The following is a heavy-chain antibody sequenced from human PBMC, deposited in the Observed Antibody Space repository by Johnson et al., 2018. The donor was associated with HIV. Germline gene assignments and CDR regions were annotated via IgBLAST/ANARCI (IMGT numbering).Heavy chain of an antibody. CDR3: ARDPSYDMAHTDGFDI. CDR1: GFTFDDYG. V-gene: IGHV3-30*03. CDR2: ISYDGSNK. D-gene: IGHD3-22*01. J-gene: IGHJ3*02. Sequence: QVQLVESGGGLVKPGGSLRLSCAASGFTFDDYGMSWVRQAPGKGLEWVAIISYDGSNKYYADSVKGRFTISRDNSKDTLYLQMNSLRAEDTAVYYCARDPSYDMAHTDGFDIWGQGTMVTVSS.